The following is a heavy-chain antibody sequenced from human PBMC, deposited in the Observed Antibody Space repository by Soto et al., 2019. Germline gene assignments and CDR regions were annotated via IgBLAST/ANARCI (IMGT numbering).Heavy chain of an antibody. CDR1: GGSISSYS. CDR2: IYHSGST. CDR3: ARVPDR. V-gene: IGHV4-30-2*01. D-gene: IGHD2-2*01. Sequence: SETLSLTCTASGGSISSYSWSWIRQPPGKGLEWIGYIYHSGSTYYNPSLKSRVTISVDRSKNQFSLKLSSVTAADTAVYYCARVPDRWGQGTLVTVSS. J-gene: IGHJ5*02.